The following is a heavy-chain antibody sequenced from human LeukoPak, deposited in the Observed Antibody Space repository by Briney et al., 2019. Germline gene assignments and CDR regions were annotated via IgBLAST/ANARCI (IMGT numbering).Heavy chain of an antibody. CDR3: AKDSLATSGSSLGNWFDP. CDR2: ISSDGTNK. V-gene: IGHV3-30*18. J-gene: IGHJ5*02. Sequence: PAGYLRLSCAVSGCTLSTFGMHWVRQAPGEGLEWVVVISSDGTNKSYADSVKGRFTISTDNSKKTLYLQMSSLRPEDTAVYYCAKDSLATSGSSLGNWFDPWGQGTLVAVSS. D-gene: IGHD3-10*01. CDR1: GCTLSTFG.